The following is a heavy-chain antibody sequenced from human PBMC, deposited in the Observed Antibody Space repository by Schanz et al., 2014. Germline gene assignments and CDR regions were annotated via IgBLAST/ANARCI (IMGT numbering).Heavy chain of an antibody. CDR2: INPNSGDT. CDR1: GGTFSSYT. V-gene: IGHV1-69*02. Sequence: QVQLVQSGAEVKKPGSSVKVSCKASGGTFSSYTISWVRQAPGQGLEWMGWINPNSGDTNYAQKFQGRVTMTRDKSTSTAYMELSSLRYEDTALYYCARGTMPGTFDIWGQGTMVTVSS. D-gene: IGHD2-2*01. J-gene: IGHJ3*02. CDR3: ARGTMPGTFDI.